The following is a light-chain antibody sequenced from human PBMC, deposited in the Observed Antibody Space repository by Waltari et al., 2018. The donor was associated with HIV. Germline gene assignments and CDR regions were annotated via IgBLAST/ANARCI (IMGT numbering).Light chain of an antibody. CDR1: SPNIGAGYD. CDR2: GNS. Sequence: QSVLTQPPSVSGAPGQRVTISCTGSSPNIGAGYDVPRYQQLPGTAPKPLIYGNSNRPSGVPDRFSGSKSGTSASLAITGLQAEDEADYYCQSYDSSLSGYVFGTGTKVTVL. J-gene: IGLJ1*01. CDR3: QSYDSSLSGYV. V-gene: IGLV1-40*01.